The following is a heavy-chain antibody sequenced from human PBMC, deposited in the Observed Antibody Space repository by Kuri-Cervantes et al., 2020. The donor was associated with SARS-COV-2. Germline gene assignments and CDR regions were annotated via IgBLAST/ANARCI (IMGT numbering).Heavy chain of an antibody. J-gene: IGHJ5*02. CDR2: ISAYNGNT. V-gene: IGHV1-18*01. CDR1: GYTFTSYG. CDR3: ARRISGASTGFDP. D-gene: IGHD2-15*01. Sequence: ASVKVSCKASGYTFTSYGISWVRQAPGQGLEWMGWISAYNGNTNYAQKLQGRVTMSRETSTSTVYMELSSLRSEDTAMYYCARRISGASTGFDPWGQGTLVTVSS.